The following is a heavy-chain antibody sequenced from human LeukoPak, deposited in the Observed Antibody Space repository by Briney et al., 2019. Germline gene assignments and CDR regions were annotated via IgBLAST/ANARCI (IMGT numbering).Heavy chain of an antibody. CDR2: INPSGGST. V-gene: IGHV1-46*01. J-gene: IGHJ4*02. CDR1: GNTFTSYY. D-gene: IGHD5-24*01. CDR3: AREVATISGVDY. Sequence: ASVKVSCKASGNTFTSYYMHWVRQAPGQGLEWMGIINPSGGSTSYAQKFQGRVTMTRDMSTSTVYMELSSLRSEDTAVYYCAREVATISGVDYWGQGTLVTVSS.